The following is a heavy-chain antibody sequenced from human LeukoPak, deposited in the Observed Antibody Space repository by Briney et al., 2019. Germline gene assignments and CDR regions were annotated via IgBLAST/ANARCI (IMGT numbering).Heavy chain of an antibody. V-gene: IGHV4-39*07. CDR1: GDSFTSAGYY. CDR3: ARRDYAAWFDP. Sequence: SETLSLTCSVSGDSFTSAGYYWAWLRQPPGKGLEWIGSVYYTGSIKYNPSLKGRVSISRDMSKNQFSLNVNSVAATDTAVYYCARRDYAAWFDPWGQGTLVTVSS. CDR2: VYYTGSI. D-gene: IGHD4/OR15-4a*01. J-gene: IGHJ5*02.